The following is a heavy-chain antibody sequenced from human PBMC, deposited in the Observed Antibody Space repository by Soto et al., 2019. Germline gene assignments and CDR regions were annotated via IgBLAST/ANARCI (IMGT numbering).Heavy chain of an antibody. CDR3: AREGYYDILTGYFGY. V-gene: IGHV3-30*04. CDR1: GFTFSSYA. Sequence: GGSLRLSCAASGFTFSSYAMHWVRQAPGKGLEWVAVISYDGSNKYYADSVKGRFTISRDNSKNTLYLQMNSLRAEDTAVYYCAREGYYDILTGYFGYWGQGTLVTVSS. J-gene: IGHJ4*02. CDR2: ISYDGSNK. D-gene: IGHD3-9*01.